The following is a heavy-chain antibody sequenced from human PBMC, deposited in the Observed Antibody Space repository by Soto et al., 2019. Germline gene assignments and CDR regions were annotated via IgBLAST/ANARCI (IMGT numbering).Heavy chain of an antibody. CDR1: GYTFTSYA. Sequence: QVQLVQSGAEVKKPGASVKVSCKASGYTFTSYAMHWVRQAPGQRLEWMGWINAGNGNTRYSQKFQARVPITRDTSASTAYMELSSLRSEDTAVYYCARGPEIVYSYGLAVDYWGQGTLVTVSS. CDR2: INAGNGNT. V-gene: IGHV1-3*01. D-gene: IGHD5-18*01. CDR3: ARGPEIVYSYGLAVDY. J-gene: IGHJ4*02.